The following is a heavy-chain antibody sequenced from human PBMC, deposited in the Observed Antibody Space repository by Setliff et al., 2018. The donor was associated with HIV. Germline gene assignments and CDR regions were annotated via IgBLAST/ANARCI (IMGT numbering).Heavy chain of an antibody. J-gene: IGHJ4*02. CDR2: IYSDGTT. CDR3: ARVRLYNSALDY. V-gene: IGHV3-66*02. CDR1: GFSVSNYY. D-gene: IGHD3-22*01. Sequence: GGSLRLSCAASGFSVSNYYMAWVRQAPGKGLEWVSTIYSDGTTYHADSVKGRFTLSRDNSKNTLSLQMNTLRPEDTAVYFCARVRLYNSALDYWGQGTLVTVSS.